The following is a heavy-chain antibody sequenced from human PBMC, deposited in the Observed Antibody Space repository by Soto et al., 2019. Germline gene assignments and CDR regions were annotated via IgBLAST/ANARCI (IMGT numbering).Heavy chain of an antibody. D-gene: IGHD1-1*01. V-gene: IGHV4-59*01. CDR1: GGSIGTYS. Sequence: QVQLEELGPGLVRPSETLTLTCTVSGGSIGTYSWRWIRQPPGTGLEWIGYVYSNGRSSYPPSLKSRVRISTLMSKNQCSLHLTSLTAADSGVYFCASEGRLQLGSFDFWGQGTMVAVSS. CDR3: ASEGRLQLGSFDF. J-gene: IGHJ4*02. CDR2: VYSNGRS.